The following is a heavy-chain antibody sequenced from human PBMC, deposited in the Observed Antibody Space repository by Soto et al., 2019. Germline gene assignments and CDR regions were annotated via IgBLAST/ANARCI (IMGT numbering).Heavy chain of an antibody. J-gene: IGHJ6*02. Sequence: TGERSGGRVCSTRSAWNWKKKSPSRGLEWLGRTYYRSKWYNDYAVSLKSRITIYPDTSKNQFSLQLNPVTPDDTAVYYCARWGIVCSSTRCYGPHNYFSYGIDVPGEGPTGT. CDR3: ARWGIVCSSTRCYGPHNYFSYGIDV. D-gene: IGHD2-2*01. V-gene: IGHV6-1*01. CDR1: GGRVCSTRSA. CDR2: TYYRSKWYN.